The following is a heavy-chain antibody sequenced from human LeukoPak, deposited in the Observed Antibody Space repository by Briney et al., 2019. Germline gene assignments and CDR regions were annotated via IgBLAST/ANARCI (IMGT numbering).Heavy chain of an antibody. J-gene: IGHJ2*01. CDR2: ISWNSGII. D-gene: IGHD1/OR15-1a*01. CDR3: ATDILGQWYFDL. Sequence: QPGRSLRLSCAASGFTFDDYAMHWVRQAPGKGLEWVSGISWNSGIIGYADSVKGRFTISRDNAKNSLYLQMNSLRPEDTAFYYCATDILGQWYFDLWGRGTLVTVSS. V-gene: IGHV3-9*01. CDR1: GFTFDDYA.